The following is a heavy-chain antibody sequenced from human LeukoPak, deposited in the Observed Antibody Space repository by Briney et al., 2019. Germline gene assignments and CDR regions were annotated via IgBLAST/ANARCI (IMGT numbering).Heavy chain of an antibody. CDR2: INHSGST. CDR3: ARALVVPAAMVTRESYYFDY. CDR1: GGSFSGYY. J-gene: IGHJ4*02. V-gene: IGHV4-34*01. D-gene: IGHD2-2*01. Sequence: SETLSLTCAVYGGSFSGYYWSWIRQPPGKGLEWIGEINHSGSTNYNPSLKSRVTISVDTSKNQFSLKLSSVTAADTAVYYCARALVVPAAMVTRESYYFDYWGQGTLVTVSS.